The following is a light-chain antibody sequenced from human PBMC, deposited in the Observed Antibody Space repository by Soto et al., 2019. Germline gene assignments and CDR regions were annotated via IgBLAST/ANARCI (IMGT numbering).Light chain of an antibody. V-gene: IGKV1-5*01. CDR1: QSISSW. CDR3: QQYDSFSVT. CDR2: DAS. J-gene: IGKJ1*01. Sequence: DIQMTQSPSSLSASVGDRVTITCRASQSISSWLAWYQQKLGRAPRLLIYDASSLESGVPSRFSGSGSGTESTLTISSLQPEDFATYYCQQYDSFSVTFGQGTKVDIK.